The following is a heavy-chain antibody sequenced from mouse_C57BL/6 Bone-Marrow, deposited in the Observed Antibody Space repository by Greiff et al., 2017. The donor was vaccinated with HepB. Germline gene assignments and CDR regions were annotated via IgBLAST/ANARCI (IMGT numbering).Heavy chain of an antibody. CDR2: ISSGGSYT. CDR1: GFTFSSYG. V-gene: IGHV5-6*01. J-gene: IGHJ1*03. CDR3: AKVSLALYWYFDV. D-gene: IGHD2-14*01. Sequence: EVQLVESGGDLVKPGGSLKLSCAASGFTFSSYGMSWVRQTPDKRLEWVATISSGGSYTCYPDSVKGRFTISRDNANNTLYLQMSSLKSEDTAMYYCAKVSLALYWYFDVWGTGTTVTVSS.